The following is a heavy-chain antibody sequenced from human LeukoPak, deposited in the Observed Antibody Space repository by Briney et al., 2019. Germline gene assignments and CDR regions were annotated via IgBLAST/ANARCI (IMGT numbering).Heavy chain of an antibody. V-gene: IGHV3-74*01. J-gene: IGHJ4*02. D-gene: IGHD3-22*01. CDR2: INTDGKIT. CDR3: VRGIRDYYGLDY. CDR1: GFTFSGYW. Sequence: GGSLRLSCAASGFTFSGYWMHWVRQAPGKGLACVSHINTDGKITSYADSVKGRFTISRDNAKNTLYLQMNSLRAEDTAVYYCVRGIRDYYGLDYWGQGTLVTVSS.